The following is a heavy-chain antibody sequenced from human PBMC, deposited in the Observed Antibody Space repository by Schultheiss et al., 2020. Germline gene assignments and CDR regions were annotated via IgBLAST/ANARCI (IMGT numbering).Heavy chain of an antibody. CDR1: GFTFTSSA. J-gene: IGHJ4*02. Sequence: VKVSCKASGFTFTSSAVQWVRQARGQRLEWIGWIVVGSGNTNYAQKFQGRVTMTRDTSTSTVYMELSSLRSEDTAVYYCARASGGVLYYFDYWGQGTLVTVSS. V-gene: IGHV1-58*01. D-gene: IGHD3-16*01. CDR3: ARASGGVLYYFDY. CDR2: IVVGSGNT.